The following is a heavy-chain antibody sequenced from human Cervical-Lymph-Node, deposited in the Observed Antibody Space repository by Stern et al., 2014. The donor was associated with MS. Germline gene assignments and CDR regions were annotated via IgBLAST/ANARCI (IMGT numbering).Heavy chain of an antibody. Sequence: VQLVESGAEVKKPGSSVNVSCKASGGTFISSYAITWMRQAPGQGLEWMGRIIPILGLPNYAQKFHGRLTITADTSTSTVYMYLTSLRSEDTAVYYCARGIVSNRAAATQHNLFDPWGQGTLVTVSS. CDR3: ARGIVSNRAAATQHNLFDP. D-gene: IGHD2-15*01. J-gene: IGHJ5*02. CDR2: IIPILGLP. V-gene: IGHV1-69*09. CDR1: GGTFISSYA.